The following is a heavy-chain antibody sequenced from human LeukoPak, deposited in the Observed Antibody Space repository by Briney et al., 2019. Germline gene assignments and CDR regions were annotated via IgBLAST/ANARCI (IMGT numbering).Heavy chain of an antibody. CDR3: ARVKGDYGDYYWYFDL. CDR2: FGPEHGET. Sequence: ASVKVSCKVSGYSLTDFSMHWARQAPGKGLEWMGGFGPEHGETLYAQRFQGRVTMTRNTSISTAYMELSSLRSEDTAVYYCARVKGDYGDYYWYFDLWGRGTLVTVSS. D-gene: IGHD4-17*01. CDR1: GYSLTDFS. V-gene: IGHV1-24*01. J-gene: IGHJ2*01.